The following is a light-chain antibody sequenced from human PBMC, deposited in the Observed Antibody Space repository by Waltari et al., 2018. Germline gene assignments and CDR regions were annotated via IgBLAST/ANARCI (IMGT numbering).Light chain of an antibody. CDR2: DVS. CDR3: CSFTSSSTWV. CDR1: TSDLGGYNY. J-gene: IGLJ3*02. V-gene: IGLV2-14*03. Sequence: QSALTQPASVSGSPGQSITISCTGTTSDLGGYNYVSWYQQHPGKAPKLIILDVSSRPSGVSDRFSGSKSANPAYMIISGLQAEDEADYYCCSFTSSSTWVFGGGTKLTVL.